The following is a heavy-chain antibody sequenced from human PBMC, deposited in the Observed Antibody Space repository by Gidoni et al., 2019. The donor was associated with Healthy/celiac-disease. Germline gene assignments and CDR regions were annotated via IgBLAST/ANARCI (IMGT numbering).Heavy chain of an antibody. D-gene: IGHD3-16*02. CDR2: IYSGGST. V-gene: IGHV3-53*02. CDR3: ARASADNSYDYVWGSYRYTPIYYFDY. Sequence: EVQLVETGGGLIQPGGSLRLSCAASGFTVSSHYMSWVRQAPGKGLEWVSVIYSGGSTYYADSVKGRFTISRDNSKNTLYLQMNSLRAEDTAVYYCARASADNSYDYVWGSYRYTPIYYFDYWGQGTLVTVSS. J-gene: IGHJ4*02. CDR1: GFTVSSHY.